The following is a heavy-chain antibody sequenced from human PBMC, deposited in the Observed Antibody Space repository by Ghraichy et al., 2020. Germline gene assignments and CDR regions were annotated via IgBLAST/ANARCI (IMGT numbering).Heavy chain of an antibody. Sequence: GGSLRLSCAASGLTFSNYAMSWVRQAPGKGLEWVSTISGGTGNTYYADSVKGRFTISRDNSKNTLYLQMNSLRAEDTAVYYCAKAPPRFGGSYDCWGQGTLVTVSS. V-gene: IGHV3-23*01. J-gene: IGHJ4*02. CDR1: GLTFSNYA. CDR3: AKAPPRFGGSYDC. CDR2: ISGGTGNT. D-gene: IGHD1-26*01.